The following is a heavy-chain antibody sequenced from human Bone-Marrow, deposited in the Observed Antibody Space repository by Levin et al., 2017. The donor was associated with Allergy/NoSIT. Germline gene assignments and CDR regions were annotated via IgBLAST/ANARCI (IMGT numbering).Heavy chain of an antibody. CDR1: GGSITSSY. Sequence: SQTLSLTCSVSGGSITSSYWTWIRQAPGKGLEWIGYISYSGGPTYNPSLKSRVTITADKSKNHFSLKLTSVTAADTAVYYCTGSLGYCDTSTCYGSWFDPWGQGTLVSVSS. V-gene: IGHV4-59*01. D-gene: IGHD2/OR15-2a*01. CDR3: TGSLGYCDTSTCYGSWFDP. J-gene: IGHJ5*02. CDR2: ISYSGGP.